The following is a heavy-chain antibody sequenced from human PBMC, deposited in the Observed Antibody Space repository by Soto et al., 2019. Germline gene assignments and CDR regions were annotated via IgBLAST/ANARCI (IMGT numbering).Heavy chain of an antibody. D-gene: IGHD3-9*01. J-gene: IGHJ4*02. CDR3: AKDASLDDILTGYYGYYFDY. V-gene: IGHV3-23*01. CDR1: GFTVSISY. CDR2: ISGSGGST. Sequence: PGGSLRLSCAASGFTVSISYMSWVRQAPGKGLEWVSAISGSGGSTYYADSVKGRFTISRDNSKNTLYLQMNSLRAEDTAVYYCAKDASLDDILTGYYGYYFDYWGQGTLVTVSS.